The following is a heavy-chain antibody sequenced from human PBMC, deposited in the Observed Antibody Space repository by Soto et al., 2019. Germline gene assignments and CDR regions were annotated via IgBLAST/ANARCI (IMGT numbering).Heavy chain of an antibody. Sequence: PSQTLSLTCAISGDSVSSNSAAWNWIRQSPSRGLEWLGRTYYRSKWYNDYAVSVKSRITINPDTSKNQFSLQLNSVTPEDTAVYYCARDRFVAVAGMGERNWFDPWGQGTLVTVSS. CDR1: GDSVSSNSAA. J-gene: IGHJ5*02. V-gene: IGHV6-1*01. CDR2: TYYRSKWYN. D-gene: IGHD6-19*01. CDR3: ARDRFVAVAGMGERNWFDP.